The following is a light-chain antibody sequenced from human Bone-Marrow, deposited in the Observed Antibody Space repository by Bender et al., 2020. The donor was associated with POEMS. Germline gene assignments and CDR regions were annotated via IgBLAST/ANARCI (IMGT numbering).Light chain of an antibody. CDR1: DSNFGGNN. CDR2: SNY. CDR3: CSYVDNDAHWV. J-gene: IGLJ3*02. Sequence: QSVLTQPPSASGTPGQSVIISCSGTDSNFGGNNVNWYQHLPGSAPRLVVYSNYQRPSGVPARFSGSQSGSTASLTISGLQADDEADYHCCSYVDNDAHWVFGGGTKVTVL. V-gene: IGLV1-44*01.